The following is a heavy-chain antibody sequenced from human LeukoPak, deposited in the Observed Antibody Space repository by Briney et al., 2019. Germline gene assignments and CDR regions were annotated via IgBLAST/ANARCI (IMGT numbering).Heavy chain of an antibody. CDR3: ARRPNYDILTGYYNSHDAFDI. D-gene: IGHD3-9*01. Sequence: GESLRFSSKGSGYSFTSYWISWVRQMPGQGLEWMGRLGPSDSFTTYTPYFQGHVAISAAKSISTAYLLWSSLKASDTAMYYCARRPNYDILTGYYNSHDAFDIWGQGTMVTVSS. CDR2: LGPSDSFT. CDR1: GYSFTSYW. V-gene: IGHV5-10-1*01. J-gene: IGHJ3*02.